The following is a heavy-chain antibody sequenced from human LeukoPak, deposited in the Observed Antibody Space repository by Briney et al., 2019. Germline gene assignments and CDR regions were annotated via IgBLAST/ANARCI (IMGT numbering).Heavy chain of an antibody. CDR2: ISAYNGNT. Sequence: ASVKVSCKASGYTFTNYGISWVRQAPGQGLEWMGWISAYNGNTNYAQKLQGRVTMTTDTSTSTAYMELRSLTSDDTAVYYCARVGAYCTSTSCLDYWGQGALVTVAS. J-gene: IGHJ4*02. CDR1: GYTFTNYG. V-gene: IGHV1-18*01. CDR3: ARVGAYCTSTSCLDY. D-gene: IGHD2-2*01.